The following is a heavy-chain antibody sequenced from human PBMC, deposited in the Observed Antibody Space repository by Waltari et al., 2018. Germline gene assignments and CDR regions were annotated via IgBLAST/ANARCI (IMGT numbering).Heavy chain of an antibody. CDR2: INHSGST. Sequence: QVQLQQWGAGLLKPSETLSLTCAVYGGSFSGYYWSWIRQPPGTGLEWIGEINHSGSTNYNPSLKSRVTISVDTSKNQFSLKLSSVTAADTAVYYCARFVPTYYYDSSGYQPNFDYWGQGTLVTVSS. CDR3: ARFVPTYYYDSSGYQPNFDY. D-gene: IGHD3-22*01. CDR1: GGSFSGYY. J-gene: IGHJ4*02. V-gene: IGHV4-34*01.